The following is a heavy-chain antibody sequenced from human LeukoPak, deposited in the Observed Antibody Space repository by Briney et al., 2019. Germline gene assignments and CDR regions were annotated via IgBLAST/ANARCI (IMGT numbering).Heavy chain of an antibody. CDR1: GYTFTNYD. CDR2: MNPDSGDT. Sequence: ASVKVSCKASGYTFTNYDINWVRQAAGQGLEWMGWMNPDSGDTDYAQKFQGRVTMTRDTSISTAYMELSSLGSEDTAIYYCARGSVAILFWGQGTPVTVSS. CDR3: ARGSVAILF. V-gene: IGHV1-8*01. D-gene: IGHD2-15*01. J-gene: IGHJ4*02.